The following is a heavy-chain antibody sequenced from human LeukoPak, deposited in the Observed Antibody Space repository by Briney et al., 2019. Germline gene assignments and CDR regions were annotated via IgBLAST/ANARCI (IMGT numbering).Heavy chain of an antibody. D-gene: IGHD2-2*01. CDR1: GFTFSDYY. Sequence: GGSLRLSCAASGFTFSDYYMSWIRQAPGKGLEWVSVIYSGGSTYYADSVKGRFTISRDNSKNTLYLQMDSLRAEDTAVYYCARGTLGYCSSTSCHFDYWGQGTLVTVSS. V-gene: IGHV3-53*01. J-gene: IGHJ4*02. CDR2: IYSGGST. CDR3: ARGTLGYCSSTSCHFDY.